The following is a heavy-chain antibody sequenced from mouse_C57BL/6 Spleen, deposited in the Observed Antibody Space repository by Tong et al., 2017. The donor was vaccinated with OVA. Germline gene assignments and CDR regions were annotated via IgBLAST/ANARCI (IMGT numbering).Heavy chain of an antibody. CDR2: ISDGGSYT. J-gene: IGHJ2*01. CDR3: ARPSGYYFDY. Sequence: VQLQESGGGLVKPGGSLKLSCAASGFTFSSYAMSWVRQTPEKRLEWVATISDGGSYTYYPDNVKGRFTISRDNAKNNLYLQMSHLKSEDTAMYYCARPSGYYFDYWGQGTTLTVSS. V-gene: IGHV5-4*01. CDR1: GFTFSSYA.